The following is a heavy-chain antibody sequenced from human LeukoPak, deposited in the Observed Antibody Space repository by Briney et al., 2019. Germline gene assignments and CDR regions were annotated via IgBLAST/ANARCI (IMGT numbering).Heavy chain of an antibody. V-gene: IGHV3-33*01. J-gene: IGHJ6*03. D-gene: IGHD2-2*01. CDR3: ARDRAAAMEYYYMDV. Sequence: RSLLLSCAASRFTFSSYGMHWVRQAPGKGLEWVAVIRYDGSNKNYADSVKGRFTISRDNSKNTLYLQISSLRAEDTAVYYCARDRAAAMEYYYMDVWGKGTTVTVSS. CDR1: RFTFSSYG. CDR2: IRYDGSNK.